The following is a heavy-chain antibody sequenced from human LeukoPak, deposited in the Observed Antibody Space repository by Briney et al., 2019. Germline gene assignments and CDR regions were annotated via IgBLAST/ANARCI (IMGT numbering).Heavy chain of an antibody. CDR3: ARAGDLYYFDY. D-gene: IGHD3-10*01. CDR1: GFTFSSYS. J-gene: IGHJ4*02. CDR2: ISSSSSYI. V-gene: IGHV3-21*01. Sequence: GGSLRLSCAASGFTFSSYSMNWVRQAPGEGLEWVSSISSSSSYIYYADSVKGRFTISRDNAKNSLYLQMNSLRAEDTAVYYCARAGDLYYFDYWGQGTLVTVSS.